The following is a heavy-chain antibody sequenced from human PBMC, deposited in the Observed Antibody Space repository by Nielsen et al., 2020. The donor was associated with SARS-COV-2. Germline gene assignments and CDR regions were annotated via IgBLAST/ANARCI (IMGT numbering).Heavy chain of an antibody. V-gene: IGHV3-33*01. CDR3: ARAKTTRVTIFGVVTPGAFDI. CDR1: GFTFSSYG. CDR2: IWYDGSNK. J-gene: IGHJ3*02. D-gene: IGHD3-3*01. Sequence: GESLKISCAASGFTFSSYGMHWVRQAPGKGLEWVAVIWYDGSNKYYADSVKGRFTISRDNAKNSLYLQMNSLRAEDTAVYYCARAKTTRVTIFGVVTPGAFDIWGQGTMVTVSS.